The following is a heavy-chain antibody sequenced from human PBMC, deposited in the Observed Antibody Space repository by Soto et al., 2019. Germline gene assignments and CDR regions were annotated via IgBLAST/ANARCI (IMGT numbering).Heavy chain of an antibody. CDR3: AKMWMTHYDD. CDR1: GDSVTTVSPS. Sequence: QVQLQESGPGLVKPSETLSLTCTVSGDSVTTVSPSWTWIRQPPGNGLEWIGNISYSGGTNDKPSLRGLVTIALDSSKTPFSLKLTSITAADTAVYYCAKMWMTHYDDWGHGSLVTVSS. V-gene: IGHV4-61*01. J-gene: IGHJ4*01. CDR2: ISYSGGT. D-gene: IGHD5-12*01.